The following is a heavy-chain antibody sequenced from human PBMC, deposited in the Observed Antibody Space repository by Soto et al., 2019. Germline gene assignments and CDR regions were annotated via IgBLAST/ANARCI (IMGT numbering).Heavy chain of an antibody. CDR2: IYYSGST. CDR1: GGSISSGGYY. D-gene: IGHD2-2*01. Sequence: PSETLSLTCTVPGGSISSGGYYWSWIRQHPGKGLEWIGYIYYSGSTYYNPSLKSRVTISVDTSKNQFSLKLSSVTAADTAVYYRARGRVSCSSTSCTYYYYYMTSGAKGPRSPSP. J-gene: IGHJ6*03. CDR3: ARGRVSCSSTSCTYYYYYMTS. V-gene: IGHV4-31*03.